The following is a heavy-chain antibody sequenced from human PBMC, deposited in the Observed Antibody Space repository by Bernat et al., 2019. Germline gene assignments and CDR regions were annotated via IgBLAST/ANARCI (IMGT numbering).Heavy chain of an antibody. CDR3: ARRAAAEYYYYGMDV. CDR1: GGSISSSSYY. CDR2: IYYSGST. Sequence: QLQLQESGPGLVKPSETLSLTCTVSGGSISSSSYYWGWIRQPPGKGLEWIGSIYYSGSTYYNPSLKRRVTISVDTSKNQFSLKLSSVTAADTAVYYCARRAAAEYYYYGMDVWGQGTTVTVSS. V-gene: IGHV4-39*01. D-gene: IGHD6-13*01. J-gene: IGHJ6*02.